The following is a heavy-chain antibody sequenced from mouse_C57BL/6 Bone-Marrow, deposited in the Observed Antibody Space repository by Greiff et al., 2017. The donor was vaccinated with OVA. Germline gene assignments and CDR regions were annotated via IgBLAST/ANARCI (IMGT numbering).Heavy chain of an antibody. V-gene: IGHV1-54*01. Sequence: VQLHQSGAELVRPGTSVKVSCKASGYAFTNYLIEWVKQRPGQGLEWIGVINPGSGGTNYTEKFKGKATLTADKSSSTAYRRLSSLTSEDSAVYFCARSCYARDYYAMDCWGQGTSVTVSS. CDR3: ARSCYARDYYAMDC. J-gene: IGHJ4*01. D-gene: IGHD3-3*01. CDR1: GYAFTNYL. CDR2: INPGSGGT.